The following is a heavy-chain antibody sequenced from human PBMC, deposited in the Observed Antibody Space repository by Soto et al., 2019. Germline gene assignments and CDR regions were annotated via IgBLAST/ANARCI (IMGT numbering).Heavy chain of an antibody. J-gene: IGHJ4*02. Sequence: GASVKVSCKASGYTFTSYGISWVRQAPGQGLEWMGWISAYNGNTNYAQKLQGRVTMTTDTSTSTAYMELRSLRSDDTAVYYCARDGRYCSGGSCHSSDWGQGTLVTVSS. D-gene: IGHD2-15*01. V-gene: IGHV1-18*01. CDR1: GYTFTSYG. CDR2: ISAYNGNT. CDR3: ARDGRYCSGGSCHSSD.